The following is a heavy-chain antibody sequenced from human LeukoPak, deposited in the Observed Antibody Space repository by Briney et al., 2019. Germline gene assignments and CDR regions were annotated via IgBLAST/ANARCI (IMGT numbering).Heavy chain of an antibody. J-gene: IGHJ4*02. CDR3: ASDFDPAADY. D-gene: IGHD2/OR15-2a*01. V-gene: IGHV4-34*01. CDR1: GGSFSGYY. CDR2: IKHSGST. Sequence: SETLSLTCAVYGGSFSGYYWSWIRQPPGKGLEWIGEIKHSGSTNYNPSLKSRVTISVDTSKNQFSLKLSSVTAADTAVYYCASDFDPAADYWGQGTLVTVSS.